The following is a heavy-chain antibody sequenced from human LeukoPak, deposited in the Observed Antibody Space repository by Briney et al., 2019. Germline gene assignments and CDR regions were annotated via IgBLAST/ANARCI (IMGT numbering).Heavy chain of an antibody. D-gene: IGHD3-16*01. J-gene: IGHJ4*01. CDR1: GGSFSGYY. CDR2: INHSGST. V-gene: IGHV4-34*01. Sequence: SETLSLTCAVYGGSFSGYYWSWIRQPPGKGLEWIGEINHSGSTNYNPSLKSRVTISVDTSKNQFSLKLSSVTAADTAVYYCARDASRLRWRGFFDYWGQGTLVTVSS. CDR3: ARDASRLRWRGFFDY.